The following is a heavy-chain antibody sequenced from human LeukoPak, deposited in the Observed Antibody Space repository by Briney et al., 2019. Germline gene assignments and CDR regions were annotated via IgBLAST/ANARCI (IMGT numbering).Heavy chain of an antibody. V-gene: IGHV4-30-4*01. CDR2: IYYSGST. CDR1: GGSISSGDYY. D-gene: IGHD4-17*01. Sequence: SQTLSLTCTVSGGSISSGDYYWSWIRQPPGKGLEWIGYIYYSGSTYYNPSLKSRVTISVDTSKNQFSLKLSSVTAADTAVYYCARHNDGDYFLGNWYFDLWGRGTLVTVSS. CDR3: ARHNDGDYFLGNWYFDL. J-gene: IGHJ2*01.